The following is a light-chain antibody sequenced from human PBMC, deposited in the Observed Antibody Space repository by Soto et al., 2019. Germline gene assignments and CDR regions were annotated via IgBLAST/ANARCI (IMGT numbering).Light chain of an antibody. V-gene: IGKV3-20*01. CDR2: GAS. J-gene: IGKJ1*01. CDR3: QGYGSSRT. Sequence: EIVLTQSPGTLSLYPGERATLSCRASQSVSSSYLAWYQQKPGQAPRLLIYGASSRATGIPDRFSGSGSGTDLTLTISRLEPEDFAVYYCQGYGSSRTFGQGTKVEIK. CDR1: QSVSSSY.